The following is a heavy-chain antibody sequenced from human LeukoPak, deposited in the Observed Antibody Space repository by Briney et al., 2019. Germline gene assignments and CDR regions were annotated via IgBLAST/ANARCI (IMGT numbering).Heavy chain of an antibody. Sequence: SVKVSCKASGGTFSSYAISWVRQAPGQGLEWMGGIIPIFGTANYAQKFQGRVTITADESTSTAYMELSSLRSEDTAVYYCARNIVVVVAATGNWSDPWGQGTLVTVSS. J-gene: IGHJ5*02. CDR1: GGTFSSYA. D-gene: IGHD2-15*01. CDR3: ARNIVVVVAATGNWSDP. V-gene: IGHV1-69*13. CDR2: IIPIFGTA.